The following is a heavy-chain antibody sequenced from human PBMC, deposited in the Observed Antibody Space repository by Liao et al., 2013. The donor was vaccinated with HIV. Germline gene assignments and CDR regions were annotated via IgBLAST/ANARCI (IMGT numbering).Heavy chain of an antibody. D-gene: IGHD2-2*02. CDR1: GGSTISSYY. V-gene: IGHV4-59*01. CDR2: IYYSGST. J-gene: IGHJ3*02. Sequence: QVQLEESGPGLVKPSETLSLTCTVSGGSTISSYYWSWIRQSPGNGLDCIGYIYYSGSTNYNPSLKVRVTTISRHVQRTSSPSKLELCDRLRTRPMYYCARIPAVPRVALYMWGRRTNGHRLF. CDR3: ARIPAVPRVALYM.